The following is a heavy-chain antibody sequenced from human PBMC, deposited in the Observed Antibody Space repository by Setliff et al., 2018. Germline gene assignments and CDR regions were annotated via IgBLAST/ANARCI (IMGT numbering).Heavy chain of an antibody. CDR3: AREQWLDPPGYYYMDV. Sequence: ASVKVSCKASGYTFTDYYMHWVQQAPGKGLEWMGRVDPEDGETIYAEKFQGRVTISMDTSKNQFSLKLNSVTAADMAVYYCAREQWLDPPGYYYMDVWAKGTTVTVSS. CDR2: VDPEDGET. CDR1: GYTFTDYY. V-gene: IGHV1-69-2*01. D-gene: IGHD6-19*01. J-gene: IGHJ6*03.